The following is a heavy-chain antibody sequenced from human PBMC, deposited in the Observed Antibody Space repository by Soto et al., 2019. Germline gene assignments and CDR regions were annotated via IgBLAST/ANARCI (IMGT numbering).Heavy chain of an antibody. V-gene: IGHV5-51*01. J-gene: IGHJ5*02. D-gene: IGHD3-3*01. CDR3: ARQNIIFGVARGFDP. Sequence: SCKGSGYSFTSYWIGWVRQMPGKGLEWMGIIYPADSDTKYSPSFQGQATISADNSISTAYLQWSSLKASDSAIYYCARQNIIFGVARGFDPWGQGTVVTVSS. CDR1: GYSFTSYW. CDR2: IYPADSDT.